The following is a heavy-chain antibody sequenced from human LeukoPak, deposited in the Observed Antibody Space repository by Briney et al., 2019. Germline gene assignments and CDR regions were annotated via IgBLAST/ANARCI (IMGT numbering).Heavy chain of an antibody. V-gene: IGHV5-51*01. D-gene: IGHD2-21*02. CDR2: IYPGDSDT. CDR3: ARRYCGGDCYTTDHDAFDI. CDR1: GYNFTNYW. Sequence: GESLKISCKGSGYNFTNYWIGWVRQMPGKGLEWMGIIYPGDSDTRYSPSFQGQVTISADKSISTAYLQWSSLKASDTAMYYCARRYCGGDCYTTDHDAFDIWGQGTMVTVSS. J-gene: IGHJ3*02.